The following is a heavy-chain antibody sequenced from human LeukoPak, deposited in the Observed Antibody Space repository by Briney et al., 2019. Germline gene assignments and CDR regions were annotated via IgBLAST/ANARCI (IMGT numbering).Heavy chain of an antibody. J-gene: IGHJ4*02. CDR1: GYSCTDHW. D-gene: IGHD6-19*01. CDR2: IYPGDSDT. Sequence: GESLKISCKASGYSCTDHWISWVRQMPGKGLEWMGIIYPGDSDTRYSPSFQGQVTISADKSISTAYLQWSTLQAPDTAMYYCTRGDNSGWYFFDYWGQGTLVTVSS. V-gene: IGHV5-51*01. CDR3: TRGDNSGWYFFDY.